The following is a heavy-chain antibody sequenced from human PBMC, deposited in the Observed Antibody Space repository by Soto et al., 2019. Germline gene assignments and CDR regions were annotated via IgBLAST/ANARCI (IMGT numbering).Heavy chain of an antibody. V-gene: IGHV6-1*01. CDR2: TYYRSRWYN. Sequence: PSQTLSLTCAISGDIVSSKTAAWNLIRHSPSRGLYWLGRTYYRSRWYNDFAVSLKSLISIEPDTSENQFSLHLNSFTPEDTPVXYCATNLDLSGPLNWFAPWGQGTLVTVSS. J-gene: IGHJ5*02. CDR1: GDIVSSKTAA. CDR3: ATNLDLSGPLNWFAP. D-gene: IGHD1-26*01.